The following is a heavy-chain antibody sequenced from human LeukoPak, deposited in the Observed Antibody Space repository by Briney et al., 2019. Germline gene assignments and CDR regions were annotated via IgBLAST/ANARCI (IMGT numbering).Heavy chain of an antibody. J-gene: IGHJ6*03. CDR3: ARVPLRYYYYMDV. CDR1: GGSLSITNYY. CDR2: IYYSGTT. D-gene: IGHD4-17*01. V-gene: IGHV4-39*07. Sequence: SETLSLTCTVSGGSLSITNYYWAWIRQPPGKGLEWIGSIYYSGTTYYNPSLKSRVTLSIDMSKNQFSLTVSSVTAADTAVYYCARVPLRYYYYMDVWGKGTTVTVSS.